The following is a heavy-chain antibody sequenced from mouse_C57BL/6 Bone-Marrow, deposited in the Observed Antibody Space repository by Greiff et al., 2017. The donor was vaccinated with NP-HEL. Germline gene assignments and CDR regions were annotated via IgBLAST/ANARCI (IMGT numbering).Heavy chain of an antibody. V-gene: IGHV1-64*01. Sequence: VQLQQPGAELVKPGASVKLSCKASGYTFTSYWMHWVKQRPGQGLEWIGMIHPNSGSTNYNEKFKSKATLTVDKSSSTAYMQLSSLTSEDSAVYDCAWCNLYYYALDYWGQGTSVTVSS. J-gene: IGHJ4*01. CDR3: AWCNLYYYALDY. D-gene: IGHD1-1*02. CDR2: IHPNSGST. CDR1: GYTFTSYW.